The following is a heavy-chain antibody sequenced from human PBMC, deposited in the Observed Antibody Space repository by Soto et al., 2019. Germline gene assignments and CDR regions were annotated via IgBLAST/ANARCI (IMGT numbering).Heavy chain of an antibody. CDR1: GYSXTSYG. J-gene: IGHJ6*02. D-gene: IGHD2-21*01. CDR3: ARDVPDTSLFFYYYGMDV. CDR2: ISTDNGNT. Sequence: QVHXVQSGAEVRKPGASVKVSCKASGYSXTSYGISXXRXXPGQXXXXXGWISTDNGNTNYAHNRQGRVSMTIDPSTSTAYMELWSLGSDDTAVYYCARDVPDTSLFFYYYGMDVWGQGTTVTVSS. V-gene: IGHV1-18*01.